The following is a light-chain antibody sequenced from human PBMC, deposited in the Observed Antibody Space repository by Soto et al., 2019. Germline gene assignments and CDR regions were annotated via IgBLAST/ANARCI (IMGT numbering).Light chain of an antibody. CDR1: SRDVGGYNY. CDR2: DVS. V-gene: IGLV2-14*01. J-gene: IGLJ1*01. CDR3: SSYTSSSTRV. Sequence: QSVLTQPASVSGSPGQSITISGTGTSRDVGGYNYVSWYQQHPGKAPKLMIYDVSNRPSGVSNRFSGSKSGNTASLTISGLQAEDEADYYCSSYTSSSTRVFGTGTKVTVL.